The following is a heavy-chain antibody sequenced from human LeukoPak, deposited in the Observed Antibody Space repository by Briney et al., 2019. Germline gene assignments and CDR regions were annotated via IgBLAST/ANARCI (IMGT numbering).Heavy chain of an antibody. Sequence: GGSLRLSCADSGFSFMYYGMHWVRQAPGKGLEWVAFIPNDGSAELYEDSVKGRFTISRDNSKKTLYLQMNSLGAEDTAAYYCATDYPEGNCYSLWGQGAQVTVSS. J-gene: IGHJ4*02. CDR1: GFSFMYYG. CDR3: ATDYPEGNCYSL. CDR2: IPNDGSAE. V-gene: IGHV3-30*02. D-gene: IGHD2-15*01.